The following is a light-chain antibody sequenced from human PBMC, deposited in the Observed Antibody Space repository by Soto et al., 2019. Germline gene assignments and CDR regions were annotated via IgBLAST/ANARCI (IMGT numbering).Light chain of an antibody. Sequence: EIVLTQSPATLSLSPGERATLSCRASQSVSSYLAWYQQKPCQAPRLLIYDASTWATGIPARFSGSGSGTDFTHTINSLEPEDFAIYYCQQRSTPLTFVGGTKVEIK. CDR1: QSVSSY. V-gene: IGKV3-11*01. CDR3: QQRSTPLT. J-gene: IGKJ4*01. CDR2: DAS.